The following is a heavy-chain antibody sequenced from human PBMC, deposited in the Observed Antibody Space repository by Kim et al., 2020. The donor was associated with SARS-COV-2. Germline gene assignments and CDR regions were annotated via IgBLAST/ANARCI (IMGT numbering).Heavy chain of an antibody. D-gene: IGHD3-16*01. CDR3: ARLGGRSHYIHGRGLDY. Sequence: SETLSLTCAVYGGSFSGYYWSWIRQPPGKGLEWIGEINHSGSTNYNPSLKSRVTISVDTSKNQFSLKLSSVTAADTAVYYCARLGGRSHYIHGRGLDYWGLGTLVTVSS. J-gene: IGHJ4*02. CDR1: GGSFSGYY. V-gene: IGHV4-34*01. CDR2: INHSGST.